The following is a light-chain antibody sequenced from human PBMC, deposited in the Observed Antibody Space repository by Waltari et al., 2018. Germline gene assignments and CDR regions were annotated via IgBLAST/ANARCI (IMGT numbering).Light chain of an antibody. CDR1: QSISSY. Sequence: DIQMTQSPSSLSASVGYRVTITCRASQSISSYLNWYQQKPGKAPKLLIYAASSLQSGVPSRVSGSGSGTDFTLTISSLQPEDFATYYCQQSYSTPNSFGQGTKLEIK. J-gene: IGKJ2*01. CDR3: QQSYSTPNS. V-gene: IGKV1-39*01. CDR2: AAS.